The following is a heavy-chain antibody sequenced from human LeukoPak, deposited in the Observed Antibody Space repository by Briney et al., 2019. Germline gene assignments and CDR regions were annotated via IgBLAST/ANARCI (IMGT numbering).Heavy chain of an antibody. V-gene: IGHV3-11*01. D-gene: IGHD2-15*01. CDR3: AKGSDSSCYSAVQH. Sequence: GGSLRLSCAASGFTFSDYYMSWIHQAPGKGLEWVSYISSSGSTIYYADSVKGRFTISRDNSKSTQYLQMNSLRAEDTAEYYCAKGSDSSCYSAVQHWGQGTLVTVSS. J-gene: IGHJ1*01. CDR1: GFTFSDYY. CDR2: ISSSGSTI.